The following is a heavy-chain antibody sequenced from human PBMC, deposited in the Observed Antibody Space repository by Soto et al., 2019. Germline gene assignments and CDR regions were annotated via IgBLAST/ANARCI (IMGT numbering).Heavy chain of an antibody. J-gene: IGHJ6*02. CDR1: GYTLTELS. V-gene: IGHV1-24*01. D-gene: IGHD3-10*01. Sequence: ASVKVSCKVSGYTLTELSMHWVRQAPGKGLEWMGGFDPEDGETIYAQKFQGRVTMTEDTSTDTAYMELSSLRSEDTAVYYCATAGLSYGSSSYYNYYYGMDVWGQGTTVTVSS. CDR2: FDPEDGET. CDR3: ATAGLSYGSSSYYNYYYGMDV.